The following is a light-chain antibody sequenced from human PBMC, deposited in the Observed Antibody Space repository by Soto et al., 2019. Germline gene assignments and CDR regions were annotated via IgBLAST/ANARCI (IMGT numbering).Light chain of an antibody. V-gene: IGKV3-20*01. CDR2: GAS. CDR3: QQYGGSPRIT. CDR1: QTVSSS. Sequence: EIVLTRSPGTLSLSPGERATLSCRASQTVSSSLAWYQQKPGQAPRLLIYGASNRATGIPDRFSGSGSGTDFTLIINRLEPEDVAIYYCQQYGGSPRITFGQGTRLEIK. J-gene: IGKJ5*01.